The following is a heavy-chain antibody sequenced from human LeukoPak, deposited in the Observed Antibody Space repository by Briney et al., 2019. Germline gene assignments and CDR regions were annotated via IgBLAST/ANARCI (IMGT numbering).Heavy chain of an antibody. CDR1: GFTFSTYG. V-gene: IGHV3-48*04. Sequence: PGGSLRLSCAVSGFTFSTYGMNWVRQAPGKGLEWISYIGTSSNTIYYADSVKGRFTISRDNAKNSLYLQMNSLRADDTALYYCADNLSRWGQGTLVTVSS. J-gene: IGHJ4*02. CDR2: IGTSSNTI. D-gene: IGHD1-1*01. CDR3: ADNLSR.